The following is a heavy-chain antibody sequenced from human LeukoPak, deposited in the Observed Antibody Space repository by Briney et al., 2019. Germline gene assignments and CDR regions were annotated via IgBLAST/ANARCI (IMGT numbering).Heavy chain of an antibody. CDR2: ISTSSTYI. CDR3: ARVSTAASLAIDS. Sequence: GGSLRLSCAASGFTFSEYNMNWVRQAPGKGLEWVSVISTSSTYIYYADSVKGRFTISRDNAKNSLYLQVNSLRAEDTAVYYCARVSTAASLAIDSWGQGTLVTVST. CDR1: GFTFSEYN. J-gene: IGHJ4*02. V-gene: IGHV3-21*06. D-gene: IGHD6-13*01.